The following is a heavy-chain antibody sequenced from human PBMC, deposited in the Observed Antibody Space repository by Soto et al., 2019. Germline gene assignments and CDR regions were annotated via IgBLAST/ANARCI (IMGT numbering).Heavy chain of an antibody. V-gene: IGHV3-21*01. J-gene: IGHJ4*02. CDR1: GFTFSSYS. CDR3: ARDKTPPVVVVAALFDY. D-gene: IGHD2-15*01. Sequence: GGSLRLSCAASGFTFSSYSMNWVRQAPGKGLEWVSSISSSSSYIYYADSVKGRFTISRDNAKNSLYLQMNSLRAEDTAVYYCARDKTPPVVVVAALFDYWGQGTLVTVS. CDR2: ISSSSSYI.